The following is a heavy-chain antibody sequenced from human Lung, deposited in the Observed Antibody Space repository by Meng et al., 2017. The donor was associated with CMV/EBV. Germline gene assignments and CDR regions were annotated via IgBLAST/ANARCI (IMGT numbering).Heavy chain of an antibody. CDR1: GGSISSSNW. Sequence: GRLQGSGPELGKPSGPRSLTSAVSGGSISSSNWWSWVRQPPGKGLEWIGEIYHSGSTNYNPSLKSRVTISVDKSKNQFSLKLSSVTAADTAVYYCASFPPPGKQWLVTDYWGQGTLVTVSS. D-gene: IGHD6-19*01. CDR3: ASFPPPGKQWLVTDY. V-gene: IGHV4-4*02. J-gene: IGHJ4*02. CDR2: IYHSGST.